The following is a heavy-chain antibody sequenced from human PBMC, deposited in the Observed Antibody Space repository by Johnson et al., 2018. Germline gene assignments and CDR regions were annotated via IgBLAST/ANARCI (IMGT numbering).Heavy chain of an antibody. V-gene: IGHV1-8*01. D-gene: IGHD6-19*01. CDR2: LNPNSGNT. Sequence: QVQLVESGAEVKKPGASVKVSCKASAYTFTSYEINWVRQAPGQGLAWMGWLNPNSGNTGNAQKFQGRITMTRDTTISPAYMELCGLRSQDTAVYYCARVQITLAGNGSPQHWGQGTLVTVAS. CDR1: AYTFTSYE. J-gene: IGHJ1*01. CDR3: ARVQITLAGNGSPQH.